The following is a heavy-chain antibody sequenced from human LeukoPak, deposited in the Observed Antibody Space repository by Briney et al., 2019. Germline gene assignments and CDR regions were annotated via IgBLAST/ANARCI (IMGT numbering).Heavy chain of an antibody. V-gene: IGHV4-39*01. CDR2: IYYSGST. CDR3: ARLRYSSSCLDY. Sequence: SETLSLTCTASGGSISSSSYYWGWIRQPPGKGLEWIGSIYYSGSTYYNPSLKSRVTISVDTSKNQFSLKLGSVTAADTAVYYCARLRYSSSCLDYWGQGTLVTVSS. J-gene: IGHJ4*02. CDR1: GGSISSSSYY. D-gene: IGHD6-13*01.